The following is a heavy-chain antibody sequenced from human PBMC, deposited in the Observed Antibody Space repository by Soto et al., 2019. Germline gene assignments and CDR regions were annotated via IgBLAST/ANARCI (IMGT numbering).Heavy chain of an antibody. J-gene: IGHJ6*02. CDR3: ASALTGTPVSHRSWYHYYGMDV. CDR2: IYYSGST. Sequence: SETLSLTCTVSGGSISSGGYYWSWIRQHPGKGLEWIGYIYYSGSTYYNPSLKSRITISLDTSKNQFSLKLSSVTAADTAVYYCASALTGTPVSHRSWYHYYGMDVWGQGTTVTVSS. CDR1: GGSISSGGYY. V-gene: IGHV4-31*03. D-gene: IGHD1-20*01.